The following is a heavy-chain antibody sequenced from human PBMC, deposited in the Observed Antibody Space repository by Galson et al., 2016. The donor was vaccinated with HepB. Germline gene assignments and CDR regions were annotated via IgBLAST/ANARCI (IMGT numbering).Heavy chain of an antibody. Sequence: SLRLSCAASGFTFSTYAMSWVRQAPGKGLEWLSIISGSAGRIYYADSVKGRFTISRDNSKNTLYLQMTSLRVEETAVYYCAEAMAYFYGLGSGPYFDYWGQGTLVTVPS. V-gene: IGHV3-23*01. D-gene: IGHD3-10*01. CDR1: GFTFSTYA. CDR2: ISGSAGRI. J-gene: IGHJ4*02. CDR3: AEAMAYFYGLGSGPYFDY.